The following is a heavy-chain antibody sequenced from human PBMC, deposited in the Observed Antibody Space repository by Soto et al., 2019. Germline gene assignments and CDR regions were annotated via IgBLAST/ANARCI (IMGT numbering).Heavy chain of an antibody. J-gene: IGHJ6*02. D-gene: IGHD2-15*01. Sequence: GSLRLSCAASGFTFSSYGMHWVRQAPGKGLEWVAVISYDGSNKYYADSVKGRFTISRDNSKNTLYLQMNSLRAEDTAVYYCAKDLAANLYYYYYGMDVWGQGTTVTVSS. CDR1: GFTFSSYG. V-gene: IGHV3-30*18. CDR2: ISYDGSNK. CDR3: AKDLAANLYYYYYGMDV.